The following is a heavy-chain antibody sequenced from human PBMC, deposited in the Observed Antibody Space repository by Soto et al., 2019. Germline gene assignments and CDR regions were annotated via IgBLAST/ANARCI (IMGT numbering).Heavy chain of an antibody. J-gene: IGHJ4*02. CDR2: IRSKANSYAT. CDR3: TRQLEQLAPDFDY. Sequence: PGGSLRLSCAASGFTLSGSAMHWVRQASGKGLEWVGRIRSKANSYATAYAASVKGRFTISRDDSKNTAYLQMNSLKTEDTAVYYCTRQLEQLAPDFDYWGQGTLVTVSS. V-gene: IGHV3-73*01. D-gene: IGHD6-6*01. CDR1: GFTLSGSA.